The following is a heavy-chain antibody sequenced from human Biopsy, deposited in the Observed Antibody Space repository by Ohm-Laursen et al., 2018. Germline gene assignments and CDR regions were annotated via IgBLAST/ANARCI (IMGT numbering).Heavy chain of an antibody. CDR2: ISASGNHI. CDR3: ARDGEAKYCKHGVCPSDF. V-gene: IGHV3-48*03. J-gene: IGHJ4*02. Sequence: GSLRLSCAASGFSLSSYEMEWVRQAPGKGLGWVSSISASGNHIYYTDSVKGRFTVSRDNGKNSVYLQMNSLRVEDTAVYYCARDGEAKYCKHGVCPSDFWGQGTLVTVSS. CDR1: GFSLSSYE. D-gene: IGHD2-8*01.